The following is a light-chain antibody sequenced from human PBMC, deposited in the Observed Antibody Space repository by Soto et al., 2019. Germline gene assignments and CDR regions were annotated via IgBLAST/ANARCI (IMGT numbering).Light chain of an antibody. Sequence: DIVLTQSPGTLSLSPGERATLSCRASQSVSSSYLAWYQQKPGQAPRLLIYGASIRATGIPDRFSGSGSGTDFTLTISRLEPEDFAVYYCQQYGRSPLTFGGGNKVESK. CDR1: QSVSSSY. V-gene: IGKV3-20*01. CDR2: GAS. CDR3: QQYGRSPLT. J-gene: IGKJ4*01.